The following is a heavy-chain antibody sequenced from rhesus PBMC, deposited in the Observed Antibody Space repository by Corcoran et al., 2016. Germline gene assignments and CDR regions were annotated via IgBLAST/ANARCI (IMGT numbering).Heavy chain of an antibody. CDR2: NFGSIGST. Sequence: QVQLQESGPGLVKPSETLSLTCAVSGGSISGGYGWSWIRQPPGKGLEWIGHNFGSIGSTYYNPSLKSRVTISRDTSKNQFSLKLSAVTAADTAVYYCARQRTAAAGHDYWGQGVLVTVSS. D-gene: IGHD6-25*01. J-gene: IGHJ4*01. CDR1: GGSISGGYG. CDR3: ARQRTAAAGHDY. V-gene: IGHV4S7*01.